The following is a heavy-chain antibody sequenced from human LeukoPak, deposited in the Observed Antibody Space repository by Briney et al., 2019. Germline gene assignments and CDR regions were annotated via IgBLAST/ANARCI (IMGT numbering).Heavy chain of an antibody. Sequence: SQALSLTCAISGDSFSTDSAAWNWIRQSPSRGLEWLGRTYYRSKWYNDYGVSVKSRITINPDTSKNQFSLQLNSVTPEDTAVYYCARGGIGYCTSTSCSFDSWGQGTLVTVSS. CDR1: GDSFSTDSAA. D-gene: IGHD2-2*01. J-gene: IGHJ4*02. V-gene: IGHV6-1*01. CDR3: ARGGIGYCTSTSCSFDS. CDR2: TYYRSKWYN.